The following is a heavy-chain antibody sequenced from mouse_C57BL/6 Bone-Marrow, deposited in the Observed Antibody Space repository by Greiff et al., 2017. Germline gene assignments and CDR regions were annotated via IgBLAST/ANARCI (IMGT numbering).Heavy chain of an antibody. D-gene: IGHD4-1*01. CDR3: ARYLGPYFGY. CDR1: GYAFSSSW. Sequence: QVQLKESGPELVKPGASVKISCKASGYAFSSSWMNWVKQRPGKGLEWIGRIYPGDGDSNYNGKFKGKATLTADKSSSTAYMQISSLTSEDSAVYFCARYLGPYFGYWGQGTTLTVSS. CDR2: IYPGDGDS. J-gene: IGHJ2*01. V-gene: IGHV1-82*01.